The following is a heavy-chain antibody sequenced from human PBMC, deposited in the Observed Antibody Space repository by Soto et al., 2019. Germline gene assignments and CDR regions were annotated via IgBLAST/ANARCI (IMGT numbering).Heavy chain of an antibody. D-gene: IGHD6-19*01. CDR2: IIPIFGTA. CDR1: GGTFSNYA. J-gene: IGHJ6*02. Sequence: SVKVSCKASGGTFSNYAISWVLQSPLQWRDWMGGIIPIFGTANYAQKFQGRVTITADKSTSTAYMELSSLRSEDTAVYYCARDASSGWWRSYYYYGMDVWGQGTTVTVSS. V-gene: IGHV1-69*06. CDR3: ARDASSGWWRSYYYYGMDV.